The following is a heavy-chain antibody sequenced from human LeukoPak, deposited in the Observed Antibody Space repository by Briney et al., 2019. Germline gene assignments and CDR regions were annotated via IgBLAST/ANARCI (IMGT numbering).Heavy chain of an antibody. D-gene: IGHD6-19*01. Sequence: PSETLSLTCTVSGYSISSGYYWGWIQQPPGKGLEWIGNIYHDGSTYYNPSLKSRVTISVDTSKNQFSLKLSSVTAADTAVYYCARAGASSSGWPFDYWGQGTLVTVSS. J-gene: IGHJ4*02. CDR1: GYSISSGYY. V-gene: IGHV4-38-2*02. CDR3: ARAGASSSGWPFDY. CDR2: IYHDGST.